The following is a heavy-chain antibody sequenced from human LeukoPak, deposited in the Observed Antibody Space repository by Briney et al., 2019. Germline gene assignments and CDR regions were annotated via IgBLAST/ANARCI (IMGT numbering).Heavy chain of an antibody. J-gene: IGHJ3*02. Sequence: PGGSLRLSCAASGFNFSSYSMNWVRQAPGKGLEWVSSISSSSYIYYADSVKGRFTISRDNAKNSLYLQMNSLRAEDTAVYYCARVVGYTTSAFDIWGQGTMVTVSS. D-gene: IGHD5-24*01. V-gene: IGHV3-21*01. CDR2: ISSSSYI. CDR3: ARVVGYTTSAFDI. CDR1: GFNFSSYS.